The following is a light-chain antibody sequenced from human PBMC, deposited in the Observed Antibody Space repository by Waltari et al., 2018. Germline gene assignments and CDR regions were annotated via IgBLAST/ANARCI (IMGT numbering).Light chain of an antibody. V-gene: IGLV3-21*02. CDR3: QVWDSNSDHLVM. Sequence: SYVVTQPPSVSVAPGQTARITCGGNNIGTKSVHWYQQKPGPAPVLVVYDGIDRPSGISERFSGSNSGNTATLTISRVEAGDEADYYCQVWDSNSDHLVMFGGGTKLTVL. J-gene: IGLJ3*02. CDR1: NIGTKS. CDR2: DGI.